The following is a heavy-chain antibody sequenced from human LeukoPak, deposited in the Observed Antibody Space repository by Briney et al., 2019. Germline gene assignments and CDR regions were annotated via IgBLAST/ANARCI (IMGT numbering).Heavy chain of an antibody. J-gene: IGHJ4*02. CDR1: GFTFSSYG. D-gene: IGHD1-26*01. V-gene: IGHV3-30*18. CDR2: ISYDGSNK. CDR3: AKDRSGSYWGNPADY. Sequence: GRSLRLSCAASGFTFSSYGMHWVRQAPGKGLEWVAVISYDGSNKYYADSVKGRFTISRDNSKNTLYLQMNSLRAEDTAVYYCAKDRSGSYWGNPADYWGQGTLVTVSS.